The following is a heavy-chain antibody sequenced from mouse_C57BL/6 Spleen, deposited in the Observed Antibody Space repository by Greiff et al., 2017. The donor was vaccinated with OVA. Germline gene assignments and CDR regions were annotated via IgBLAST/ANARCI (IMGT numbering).Heavy chain of an antibody. CDR1: GYTFTSYW. D-gene: IGHD2-3*01. CDR2: IDPSDSYT. J-gene: IGHJ1*03. Sequence: QVQLKQPGAELVMPGASVKLSCKASGYTFTSYWMHWVKQRPGQGLEWIGEIDPSDSYTNYNQKFKGKSTLTVDKSSSTAYMQLSSLTSEDSAVYYCARRGLLPYWYFDVWGTGTTVTVSS. CDR3: ARRGLLPYWYFDV. V-gene: IGHV1-69*01.